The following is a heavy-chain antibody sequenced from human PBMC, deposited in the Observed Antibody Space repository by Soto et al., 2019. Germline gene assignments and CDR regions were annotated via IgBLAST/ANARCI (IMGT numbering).Heavy chain of an antibody. V-gene: IGHV3-30*03. CDR3: ARDNYPYPSGWYGIDF. J-gene: IGHJ4*01. CDR2: MSYDGTNT. Sequence: SVSQNTGKGLECVAAMSYDGTNTYYSDYVKCRFTISRDNSKSTLFLQLRRLPADDSAVYYCARDNYPYPSGWYGIDFWGLGTLVPVS. D-gene: IGHD6-19*01.